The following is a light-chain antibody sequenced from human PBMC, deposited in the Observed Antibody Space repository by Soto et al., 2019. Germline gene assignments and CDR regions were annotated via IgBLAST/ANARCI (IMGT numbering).Light chain of an antibody. Sequence: QSVLTQPASVSGSPGQSITISCTGTSSDVGSYNLVSWYQQHPGKAPKLMIYEGSKRPSGVSNRFSGSKSGNTASLTISGLQAEDEADYYCCSYAGSSTFYVCGTRTNVTVL. CDR1: SSDVGSYNL. V-gene: IGLV2-23*01. J-gene: IGLJ1*01. CDR2: EGS. CDR3: CSYAGSSTFYV.